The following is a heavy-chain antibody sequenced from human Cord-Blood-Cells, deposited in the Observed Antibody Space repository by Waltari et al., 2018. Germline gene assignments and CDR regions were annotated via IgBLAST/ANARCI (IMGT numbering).Heavy chain of an antibody. Sequence: EVQLVESGGGLVQPGGSLRLSCAASGFTFSSYSMNWVRQAPGKGLEWVSYISSSSSTIYYADSVKGRLTISRDNAKNSLYLQMNSRRDEDTAVYYCARADRLLTLTFFDYWGQGTLVTVSS. CDR1: GFTFSSYS. CDR2: ISSSSSTI. CDR3: ARADRLLTLTFFDY. V-gene: IGHV3-48*02. J-gene: IGHJ4*02. D-gene: IGHD4-17*01.